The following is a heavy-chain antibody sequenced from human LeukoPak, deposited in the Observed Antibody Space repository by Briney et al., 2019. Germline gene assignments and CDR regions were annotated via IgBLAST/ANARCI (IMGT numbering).Heavy chain of an antibody. CDR2: VSYDGSYK. J-gene: IGHJ4*02. CDR3: ARAPGYGAAYYFDY. V-gene: IGHV3-30*04. CDR1: GFTFSNFA. D-gene: IGHD1-1*01. Sequence: PGGSLGLSCAATGFTFSNFAMHWVRQAPGKGLEWVAVVSYDGSYKYYADSVKGRFTISRDNSKNTLYLQMNSLRAEDTAVYYCARAPGYGAAYYFDYWGQGTLVTVSS.